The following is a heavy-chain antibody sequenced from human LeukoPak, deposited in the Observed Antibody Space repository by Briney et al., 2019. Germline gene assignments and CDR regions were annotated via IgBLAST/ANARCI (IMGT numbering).Heavy chain of an antibody. V-gene: IGHV1-18*01. CDR1: GYTFISYG. CDR3: ARDRVGGDLTGASLY. CDR2: IGAHNGVT. J-gene: IGHJ4*02. D-gene: IGHD2-21*01. Sequence: ASVKVSCKASGYTFISYGISWVRQAPGQGLEWLGWIGAHNGVTHSAQSFRGRLAMTTDTSTNTAYLELRSLQSDDTAVYYCARDRVGGDLTGASLYWGQGTRVTVSS.